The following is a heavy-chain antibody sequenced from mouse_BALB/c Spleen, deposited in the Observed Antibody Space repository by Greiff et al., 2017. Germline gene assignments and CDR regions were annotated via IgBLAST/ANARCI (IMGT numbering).Heavy chain of an antibody. CDR3: ARSRVVPYWYFDV. CDR1: GYTFTSYW. CDR2: INPSNGRT. D-gene: IGHD1-1*01. J-gene: IGHJ1*01. V-gene: IGHV1S81*02. Sequence: QVQLQQPGAELVKPGASVKLSCKASGYTFTSYWMHWVKQRPGQGLEWIGEINPSNGRTNYNEKFKSKATLTVDKSSSTAYMQLSSLTSEDSAVYYCARSRVVPYWYFDVWGAGTTVTVSS.